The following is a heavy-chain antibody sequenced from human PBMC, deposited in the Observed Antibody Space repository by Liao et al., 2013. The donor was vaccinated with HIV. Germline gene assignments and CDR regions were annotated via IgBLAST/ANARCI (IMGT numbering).Heavy chain of an antibody. D-gene: IGHD1-26*01. CDR3: ARDSGSYFRPFQH. V-gene: IGHV4-39*07. CDR2: IYYSGST. CDR1: GGSISSSSYY. J-gene: IGHJ1*01. Sequence: QLQLQESGPGLVKPSETLSLTCTVSGGSISSSSYYWGWIRQPPGKGLEWIGSIYYSGSTYYNPSLKSRVTISVDTSKNQFSLKLSSVTAADTAVYYCARDSGSYFRPFQHWGQGTLVTVSS.